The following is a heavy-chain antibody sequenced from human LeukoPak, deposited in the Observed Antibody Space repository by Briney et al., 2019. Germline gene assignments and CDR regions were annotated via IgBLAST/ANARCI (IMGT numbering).Heavy chain of an antibody. CDR2: IYYSGST. D-gene: IGHD6-19*01. CDR1: GGSISSSRDY. J-gene: IGHJ4*02. Sequence: KPSETLSLTCTVSGGSISSSRDYWGWIRQPPGKGLEWIGSIYYSGSTYYNPSLKSRVTISVDTSKNQFSLKLSSVTAADTAVYYCARHVEIAVAGPIDYWGQGTLVTVSP. CDR3: ARHVEIAVAGPIDY. V-gene: IGHV4-39*01.